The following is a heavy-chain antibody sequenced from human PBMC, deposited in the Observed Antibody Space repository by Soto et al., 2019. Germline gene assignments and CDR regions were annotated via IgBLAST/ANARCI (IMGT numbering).Heavy chain of an antibody. CDR2: IYYSGST. CDR1: GGSISRCY. J-gene: IGHJ6*02. CDR3: ARDEGYNRPSATAHYPIAV. D-gene: IGHD1-20*01. Sequence: ETRRLSCSGSGGSISRCYWSWIRQPPGKGLEWIGYIYYSGSTNYNPSLKSRVTISVDTSKNQFSLKLSSVTAADTAVYYCARDEGYNRPSATAHYPIAVRGQAPMVT. V-gene: IGHV4-59*01.